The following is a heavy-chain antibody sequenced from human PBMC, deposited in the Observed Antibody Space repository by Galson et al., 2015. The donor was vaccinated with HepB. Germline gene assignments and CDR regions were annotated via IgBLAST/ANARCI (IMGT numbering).Heavy chain of an antibody. J-gene: IGHJ3*02. Sequence: SVKVSCKASGGTFSSYAISWVRQAPGQGLEWMGGIIPIFGTANYAQKFQGRVTITADESTSTAYMELSSLRSEDTAVYYCATYGDYVTGRDAFDIWGQGTMVTVSS. CDR2: IIPIFGTA. D-gene: IGHD4-17*01. CDR3: ATYGDYVTGRDAFDI. CDR1: GGTFSSYA. V-gene: IGHV1-69*13.